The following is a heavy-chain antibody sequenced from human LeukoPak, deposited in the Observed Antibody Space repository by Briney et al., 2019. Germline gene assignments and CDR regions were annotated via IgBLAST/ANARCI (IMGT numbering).Heavy chain of an antibody. Sequence: SETLSLTCTVSGGSFSINNYYWTWIRQPPGKGLEWIGSIYYDGSTYYYPSLKSRVTISADTSKNQFSLKLSSVTAADTAVYYCARHRGDRIEIGYFEYWGQGTLVTVSS. J-gene: IGHJ4*02. CDR2: IYYDGST. CDR1: GGSFSINNYY. D-gene: IGHD5-24*01. CDR3: ARHRGDRIEIGYFEY. V-gene: IGHV4-39*01.